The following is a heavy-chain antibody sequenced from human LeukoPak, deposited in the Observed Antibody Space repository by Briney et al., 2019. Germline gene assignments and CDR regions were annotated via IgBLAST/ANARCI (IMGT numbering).Heavy chain of an antibody. V-gene: IGHV3-48*01. CDR1: GFTFSSYS. CDR3: AREDSGYGYAFDI. CDR2: ISSSSRTT. Sequence: GGSLRLSCAASGFTFSSYSMNWVRQAPGKGLEWVSYISSSSRTTYYADSVKGRFTISRDNAKNSLYLQMNSLRAEDTAVYYCAREDSGYGYAFDIWGQGTMVAVSS. J-gene: IGHJ3*02. D-gene: IGHD5-12*01.